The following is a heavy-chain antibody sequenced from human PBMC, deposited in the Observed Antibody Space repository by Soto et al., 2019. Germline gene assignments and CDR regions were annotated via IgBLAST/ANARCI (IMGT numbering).Heavy chain of an antibody. Sequence: VQLVESGGGLVQPGGSLRLSCAASGFSFDNYWMHWVRHSPGKGLVWVSRISIDGSSTNYADSVKGRFTISRDNAKKTLYLLMNSRRAEDTAVYYCARDMAPGEMATTLDYWGLGTLVTVSS. D-gene: IGHD3-10*01. J-gene: IGHJ4*02. CDR1: GFSFDNYW. V-gene: IGHV3-74*01. CDR2: ISIDGSST. CDR3: ARDMAPGEMATTLDY.